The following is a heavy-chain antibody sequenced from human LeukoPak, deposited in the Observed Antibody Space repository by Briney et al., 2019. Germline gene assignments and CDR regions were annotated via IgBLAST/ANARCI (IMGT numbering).Heavy chain of an antibody. CDR2: FDPEDGET. V-gene: IGHV1-24*01. Sequence: AASVKVSCKVSGYTLTELSMHWVRQAPGKGLEWMGGFDPEDGETIYAQKFQGRVTMTEDTSTDTAYMELSSLRSEDTAVYYCATGFKQQLDLTPTLDYWGQGTLVTVSS. CDR1: GYTLTELS. CDR3: ATGFKQQLDLTPTLDY. D-gene: IGHD6-13*01. J-gene: IGHJ4*02.